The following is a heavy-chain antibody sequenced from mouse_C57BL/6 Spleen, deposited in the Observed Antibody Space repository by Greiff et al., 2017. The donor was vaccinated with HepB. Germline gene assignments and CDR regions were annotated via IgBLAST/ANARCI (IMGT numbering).Heavy chain of an antibody. J-gene: IGHJ2*01. CDR1: GYTFTDYE. V-gene: IGHV1-15*01. CDR2: IDPETGGT. Sequence: QVQLQQSGAELVRPGASVTLSCKASGYTFTDYEMHWVKQTPVHGLEWIGAIDPETGGTAYNQKFKGKAILTADKSSSTAYMELRSLTSEDSAVYYCTRSGRLYYFDYWGQGTTLTVSS. CDR3: TRSGRLYYFDY.